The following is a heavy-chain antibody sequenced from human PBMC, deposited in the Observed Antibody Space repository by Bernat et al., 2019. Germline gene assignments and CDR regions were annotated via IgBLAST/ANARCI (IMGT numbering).Heavy chain of an antibody. D-gene: IGHD4-23*01. CDR2: INPNSGGT. CDR3: ARSTPCSGKSIKDIDV. Sequence: QVQLVQSGAEVKKPGASVKVSCKASGYTFTGYYMHWVRQAPGQGLEWMGWINPNSGGTNYAQKFQGWVTMTRDTSISTAYMELSRLRSDDTAVYYCARSTPCSGKSIKDIDVWGQGTTVTVS. V-gene: IGHV1-2*04. CDR1: GYTFTGYY. J-gene: IGHJ6*02.